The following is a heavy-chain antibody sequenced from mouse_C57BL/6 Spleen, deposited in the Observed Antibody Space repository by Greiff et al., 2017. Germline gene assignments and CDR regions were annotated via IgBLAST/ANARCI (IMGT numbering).Heavy chain of an antibody. Sequence: QVQLQQPGAELVKPGASVKLSCKASGYTFTSYWMHWVKQRPGRGLEWIGRIDPNSGGTKYNEKFKSKATLTVDKPSRTAYMQLSSLTSEDSAVYYCARPITTGYYYAMDYWGQGTSVTVSA. J-gene: IGHJ4*01. CDR3: ARPITTGYYYAMDY. D-gene: IGHD2-4*01. CDR1: GYTFTSYW. CDR2: IDPNSGGT. V-gene: IGHV1-72*01.